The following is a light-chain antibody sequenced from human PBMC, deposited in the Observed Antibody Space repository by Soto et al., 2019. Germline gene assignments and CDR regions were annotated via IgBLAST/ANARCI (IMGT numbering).Light chain of an antibody. CDR3: SSYTSRGTDFG. J-gene: IGLJ1*01. CDR2: DVS. Sequence: QSVLTQPASVSGSPGQSITIACTGTSSDVGGYNDVSWYQQQPGKAPKLMIYDVSDRLAGVSNRFAGSKSVNTASLTISGLQAEDEADYYCSSYTSRGTDFGFGTGTKLTVL. CDR1: SSDVGGYND. V-gene: IGLV2-14*03.